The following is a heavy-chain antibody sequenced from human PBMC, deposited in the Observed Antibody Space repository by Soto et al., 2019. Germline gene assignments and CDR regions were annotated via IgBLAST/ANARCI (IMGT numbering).Heavy chain of an antibody. CDR3: ARDPAPVGYPGVDV. CDR2: IKEDGSEK. J-gene: IGHJ6*02. D-gene: IGHD5-12*01. V-gene: IGHV3-7*01. CDR1: GFTFSSSC. Sequence: PGGSLRLSCSASGFTFSSSCMTWVRQAPGKGLAGVGTIKEDGSEKYYVDSVKGRFPISRDNTNESLYLQMNSLRAEDPAVYYCARDPAPVGYPGVDVWRQGTTVTV.